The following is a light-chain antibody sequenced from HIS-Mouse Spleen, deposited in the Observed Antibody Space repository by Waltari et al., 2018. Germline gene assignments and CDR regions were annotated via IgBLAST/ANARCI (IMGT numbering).Light chain of an antibody. Sequence: SYELTQPPSVSVSPGQTARITCSGAALPKKYASWYQQKSVQAPVLVIYEDSKRPSGIPERFSGSSSGTMATLTISGAQVEDEADYYCYSTDSSGNHRVFGGGTKLTVL. CDR1: ALPKKY. V-gene: IGLV3-10*01. J-gene: IGLJ2*01. CDR2: EDS. CDR3: YSTDSSGNHRV.